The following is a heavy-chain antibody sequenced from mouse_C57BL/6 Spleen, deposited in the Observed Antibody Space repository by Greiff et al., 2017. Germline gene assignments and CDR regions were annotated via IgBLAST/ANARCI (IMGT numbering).Heavy chain of an antibody. CDR2: ISSGSSTI. CDR3: ARTDGYYDAMDY. CDR1: GFTFGDYG. Sequence: EVQGVPSGGGLVKPGGSLKLSCAASGFTFGDYGMPWVRQAPEKGLEWVAYISSGSSTIYYADTVKGRFTISRDNAKTTLFLQMTSLRSEDTAMYYCARTDGYYDAMDYWGQGTSVTVSS. J-gene: IGHJ4*01. V-gene: IGHV5-17*01. D-gene: IGHD2-3*01.